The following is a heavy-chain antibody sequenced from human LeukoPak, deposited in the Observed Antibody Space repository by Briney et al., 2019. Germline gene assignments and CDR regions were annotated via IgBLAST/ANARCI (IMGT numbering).Heavy chain of an antibody. CDR3: ARKSPMVRGAIDAFDI. Sequence: SQTLSLTCTVSGDSISSGDYYWSWIRQPAGKGLEWIGYIYYSGSTYYNPSLKSRVTISVDTSKNQFSLKLSSVTAADTAVYYCARKSPMVRGAIDAFDIWGQGTMVTVSS. CDR2: IYYSGST. J-gene: IGHJ3*02. D-gene: IGHD3-10*01. V-gene: IGHV4-30-4*07. CDR1: GDSISSGDYY.